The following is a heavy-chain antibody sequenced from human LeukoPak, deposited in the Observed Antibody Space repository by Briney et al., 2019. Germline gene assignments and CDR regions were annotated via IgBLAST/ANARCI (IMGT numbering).Heavy chain of an antibody. J-gene: IGHJ4*02. V-gene: IGHV1-8*01. CDR1: GYSFSSND. CDR3: ARDQSRGYGFDY. D-gene: IGHD5-12*01. Sequence: ASVKVSCKASGYSFSSNDINWVRQDTGQGLEWMGWMNPNSGNTGYAQKFQGRVTMTKNTSISTAYMELSSLRSEDTAVYYCARDQSRGYGFDYWGQGTLVTVSS. CDR2: MNPNSGNT.